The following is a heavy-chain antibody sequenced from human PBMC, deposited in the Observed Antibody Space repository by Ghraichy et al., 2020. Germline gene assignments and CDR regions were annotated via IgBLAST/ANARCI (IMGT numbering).Heavy chain of an antibody. CDR2: ISAYNGNT. CDR1: GYTFTSYG. Sequence: ASVKVSCKASGYTFTSYGISWVRQAPGQGLEWMGWISAYNGNTNYAQKLQGRVTMTTDTSTSTAYMELRSLRSDDTAVYYCAREAGNSSGWYGVPNFDYWGQGTLVTVSS. CDR3: AREAGNSSGWYGVPNFDY. V-gene: IGHV1-18*01. D-gene: IGHD6-19*01. J-gene: IGHJ4*02.